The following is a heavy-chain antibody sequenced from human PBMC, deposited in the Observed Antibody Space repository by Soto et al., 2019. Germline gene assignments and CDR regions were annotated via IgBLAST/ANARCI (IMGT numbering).Heavy chain of an antibody. D-gene: IGHD1-26*01. CDR1: GGSISSGGYY. CDR3: AREGWGGSYFYGMDV. V-gene: IGHV4-31*03. J-gene: IGHJ6*02. CDR2: IYYSGST. Sequence: QVQLQESGPGLVKPSQTLSLTCTVSGGSISSGGYYWSWIRQHPGKGLEWFGYIYYSGSTYYNPSLKSRVTISVDTSKNQFSLKLSSVTAADTAVYYCAREGWGGSYFYGMDVWGQGTTVTVSS.